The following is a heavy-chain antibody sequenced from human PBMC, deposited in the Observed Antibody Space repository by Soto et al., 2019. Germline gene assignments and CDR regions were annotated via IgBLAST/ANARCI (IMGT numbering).Heavy chain of an antibody. D-gene: IGHD1-1*01. CDR1: GYSFTNYG. CDR3: ATDRGLAPAVADNTHYNYTTNA. Sequence: QDQLVQSGVEVKKPGASVKVSCKASGYSFTNYGITWVRQAPGQGFEWMGWISAYNGNTNYAQMLHGRGIAATDASRRTTYLPLRSLESCNTQGSYFATDRGLAPAVADNTHYNYTTNARDKGTT. CDR2: ISAYNGNT. V-gene: IGHV1-18*01. J-gene: IGHJ6*03.